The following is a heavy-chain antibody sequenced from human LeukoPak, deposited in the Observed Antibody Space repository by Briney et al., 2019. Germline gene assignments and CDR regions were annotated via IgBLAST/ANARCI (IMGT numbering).Heavy chain of an antibody. CDR3: ARDPSSSFHWFDP. D-gene: IGHD6-6*01. V-gene: IGHV1-69*05. CDR1: GGTFSSYA. Sequence: GSSVKVSCKVSGGTFSSYAISWVRQAPGQGLEWMGGIIPIFGTANYAQKFQGRVTITTDESTSTAYMELSSLRSEDTAVYYCARDPSSSFHWFDPWGQGTLVTVSS. CDR2: IIPIFGTA. J-gene: IGHJ5*02.